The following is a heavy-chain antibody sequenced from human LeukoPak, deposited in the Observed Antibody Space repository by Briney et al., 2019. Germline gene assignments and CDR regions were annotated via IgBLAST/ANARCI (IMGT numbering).Heavy chain of an antibody. CDR3: AKDPYRKSDYYYYYMDV. CDR1: GFTLDVYA. CDR2: ISWNSRSI. V-gene: IGHV3-9*01. Sequence: GRCLRLSHAASGFTLDVYAMRGVPEAPGRGLECGSGISWNSRSIGYADSVKGRFTISRDNAKNSLYLQMNSLRAEDTALYYCAKDPYRKSDYYYYYMDVWGKGTTVTVSS. J-gene: IGHJ6*03.